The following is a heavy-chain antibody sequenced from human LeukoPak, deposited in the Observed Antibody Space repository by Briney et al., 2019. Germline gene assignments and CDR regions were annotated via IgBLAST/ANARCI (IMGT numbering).Heavy chain of an antibody. V-gene: IGHV3-74*01. CDR2: IRSDRSGT. CDR3: ATDSHYALDV. J-gene: IGHJ6*02. Sequence: GGSLSLSCAASGFFFSSRWMHWVRQAPGKELVWVTYIRSDRSGTTYAGSVKGPLTVSRDNAKNKLYLQMNRLRAEDTGVYYCATDSHYALDVWGQGTTVTVSS. CDR1: GFFFSSRW.